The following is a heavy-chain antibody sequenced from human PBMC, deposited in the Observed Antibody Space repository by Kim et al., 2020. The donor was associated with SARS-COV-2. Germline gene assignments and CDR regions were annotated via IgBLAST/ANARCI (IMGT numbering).Heavy chain of an antibody. CDR2: ISAYNGNT. V-gene: IGHV1-18*01. Sequence: ASVKVSCKASGYTFTSYGISWVRQAPGQGLEWMGWISAYNGNTNYAQKLQGRVTMTTDTSTSTAYMELRSLRSDDTAVYYCARDRNTLTPDRVVPAENSVYYYYYGMDVWGQGTTVTVSS. CDR3: ARDRNTLTPDRVVPAENSVYYYYYGMDV. CDR1: GYTFTSYG. D-gene: IGHD2-2*01. J-gene: IGHJ6*02.